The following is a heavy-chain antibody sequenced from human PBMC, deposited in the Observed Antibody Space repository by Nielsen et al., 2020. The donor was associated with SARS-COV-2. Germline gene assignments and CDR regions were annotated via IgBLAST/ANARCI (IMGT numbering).Heavy chain of an antibody. V-gene: IGHV3-30*04. CDR3: ARDQAYQLLQYYYYGMDV. CDR2: ISYDGSNK. D-gene: IGHD2-2*01. J-gene: IGHJ6*02. Sequence: WIRQPPGKGLEWVAVISYDGSNKYYADSVKGRFTISRDNSKNTLYLQMNSLRAEDTAVYYRARDQAYQLLQYYYYGMDVWGQGTTVTVSS.